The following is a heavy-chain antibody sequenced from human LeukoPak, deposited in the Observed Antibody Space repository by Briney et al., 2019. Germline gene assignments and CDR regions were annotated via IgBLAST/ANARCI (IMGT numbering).Heavy chain of an antibody. Sequence: SVKVSCKASGGTFSSYTISWVRQAPGQGLEWMGRIIPILGIANYAQKFQGRVTITADKSTSTAYMELSSLRSGDTAVYYCARDCSSTSCAPTPDAFDIWGQGTMVTVSS. CDR2: IIPILGIA. D-gene: IGHD2-2*01. CDR3: ARDCSSTSCAPTPDAFDI. J-gene: IGHJ3*02. V-gene: IGHV1-69*04. CDR1: GGTFSSYT.